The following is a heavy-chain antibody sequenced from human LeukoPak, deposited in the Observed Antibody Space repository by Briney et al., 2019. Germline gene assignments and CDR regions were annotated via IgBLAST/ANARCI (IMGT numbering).Heavy chain of an antibody. V-gene: IGHV3-53*01. J-gene: IGHJ4*02. CDR1: GFTVSSNY. CDR2: IYSGDST. Sequence: GGSLRLSCAASGFTVSSNYMTWVRQAPGKGPECVSVIYSGDSTYYADSVKGRFTISGDNSKNTVYLQMNSLRAEDTAVYYCARDKDYFDYWGQGTLVTVSS. CDR3: ARDKDYFDY.